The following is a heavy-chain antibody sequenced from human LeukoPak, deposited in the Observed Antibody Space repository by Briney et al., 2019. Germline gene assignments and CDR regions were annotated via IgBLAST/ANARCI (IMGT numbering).Heavy chain of an antibody. CDR1: GYSFSNFW. CDR3: ARGLYSGYYMSGY. CDR2: IDPFDSNT. J-gene: IGHJ4*02. V-gene: IGHV5-10-1*01. D-gene: IGHD5-12*01. Sequence: GESLKISCKGSGYSFSNFWINWVRQLPGKGLEWMGRIDPFDSNTNYSPSFEGHVSISADKSINTAYLQWTSLKASDTAMYYRARGLYSGYYMSGYWGQGTRVTVSS.